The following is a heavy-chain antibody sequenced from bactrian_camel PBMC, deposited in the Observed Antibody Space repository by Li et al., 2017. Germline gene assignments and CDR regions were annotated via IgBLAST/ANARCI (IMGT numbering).Heavy chain of an antibody. CDR1: TYIYSRYC. D-gene: IGHD3*01. J-gene: IGHJ4*01. CDR2: ITDDGST. V-gene: IGHV3S53*01. Sequence: HVQLVESGGGSVQAGGSLTLSCAASTYIYSRYCMGWFRQAPGKEREGVATITDDGSTMYADSVKGRFTISRDNAKDTLYLQMNSLKIEDTAVYYCALGSSRQATMTARGKGTQVTVS.